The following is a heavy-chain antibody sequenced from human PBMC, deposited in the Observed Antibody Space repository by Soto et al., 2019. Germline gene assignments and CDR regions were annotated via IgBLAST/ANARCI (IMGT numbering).Heavy chain of an antibody. CDR2: MHHTQGT. CDR1: GASISSYY. CDR3: ARVPFVGYFDWLDP. D-gene: IGHD3-9*01. V-gene: IGHV4-59*01. Sequence: SETLSLTCSVSGASISSYYWTWIRQPPGGGLEWIGYMHHTQGTNHNPSLRGRVHMSIDTSMNQFSLRLTSVTAADTAVYYCARVPFVGYFDWLDPWGHGTL. J-gene: IGHJ5*02.